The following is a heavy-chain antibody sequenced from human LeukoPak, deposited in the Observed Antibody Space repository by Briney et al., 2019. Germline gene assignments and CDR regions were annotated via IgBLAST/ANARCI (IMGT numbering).Heavy chain of an antibody. D-gene: IGHD1-26*01. CDR1: GGSISSSSYY. J-gene: IGHJ4*02. CDR3: ARGPIVGATR. CDR2: IYYSGST. Sequence: KSSETLSLTCTVSGGSISSSSYYWGWIRQPPGKGLEWIGSIYYSGSTYYNPSLKSRVTISVDTSKNQFSLKLSSVTAADTAVYYCARGPIVGATRWGQGTLVTVSS. V-gene: IGHV4-39*07.